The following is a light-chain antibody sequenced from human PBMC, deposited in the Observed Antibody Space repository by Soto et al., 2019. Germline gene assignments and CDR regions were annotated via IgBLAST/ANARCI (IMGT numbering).Light chain of an antibody. Sequence: LTQPASVSGSPGQSISISCTGPNSDVGSSTYVTWYQQYPDKAPTLVIFDVNNRPSGISNRFSGSKSGNTASLTISGLQAEDEADYYCCSYTSTATYVFGTGTKVTVL. CDR1: NSDVGSSTY. V-gene: IGLV2-14*01. CDR2: DVN. J-gene: IGLJ1*01. CDR3: CSYTSTATYV.